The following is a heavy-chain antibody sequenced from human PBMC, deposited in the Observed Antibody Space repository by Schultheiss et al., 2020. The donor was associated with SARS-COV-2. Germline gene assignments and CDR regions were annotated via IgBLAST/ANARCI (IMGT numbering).Heavy chain of an antibody. V-gene: IGHV4-39*07. CDR1: AGSISRSSYY. D-gene: IGHD4-11*01. CDR2: INHSGST. J-gene: IGHJ6*03. Sequence: SQTLSLTCTVSAGSISRSSYYWAWIRQPPGKGLEWIGEINHSGSTNYNPSLKSRVTISVDTSKNQFSLRLTSVTAADTAVYYCARGGSSNQPLQYYYYMDVWGKGTPVTVSS. CDR3: ARGGSSNQPLQYYYYMDV.